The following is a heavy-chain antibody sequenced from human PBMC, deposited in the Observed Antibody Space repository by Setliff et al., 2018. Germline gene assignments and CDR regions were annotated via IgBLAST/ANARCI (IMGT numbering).Heavy chain of an antibody. Sequence: SETLSLTCIVSGGSINTNYYYWGWVRQPPGKGLEWIGTVSFSGSTYFNPSLKSRATILRDTSTNQFSLKLTSVTATDTAMYYCARDGGFRSGTWSLDQWGQGTLVTVSS. D-gene: IGHD3-16*02. J-gene: IGHJ4*02. V-gene: IGHV4-39*07. CDR1: GGSINTNYYY. CDR2: VSFSGST. CDR3: ARDGGFRSGTWSLDQ.